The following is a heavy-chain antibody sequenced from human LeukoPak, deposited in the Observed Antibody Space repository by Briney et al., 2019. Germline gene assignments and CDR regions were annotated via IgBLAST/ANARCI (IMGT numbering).Heavy chain of an antibody. V-gene: IGHV3-66*01. Sequence: GGSLRLSCAASGFTVSSNYMSWVRQAPGKGLEWVSVIYSGGSTYYADSVKGRFTISRDNSKNTLYLQMNSLRAEDTAVYYCARDKKAPYYDFWSGYLTVHAFDIWGQGTMVTVSS. CDR3: ARDKKAPYYDFWSGYLTVHAFDI. CDR2: IYSGGST. J-gene: IGHJ3*02. CDR1: GFTVSSNY. D-gene: IGHD3-3*01.